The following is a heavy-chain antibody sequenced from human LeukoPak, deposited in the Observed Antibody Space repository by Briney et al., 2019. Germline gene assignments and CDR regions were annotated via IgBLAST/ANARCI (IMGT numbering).Heavy chain of an antibody. D-gene: IGHD6-19*01. J-gene: IGHJ4*02. Sequence: GEALKISCKGSGYSYSSYWIGWVRQMPGKGLEWMGIIYPGDSDTRYSPSFQGQVTISADKSIDTAYLQWSSLKASDTAMYYCARQDATVAGPPIDYWGQGTLVTVSS. CDR1: GYSYSSYW. CDR3: ARQDATVAGPPIDY. CDR2: IYPGDSDT. V-gene: IGHV5-51*01.